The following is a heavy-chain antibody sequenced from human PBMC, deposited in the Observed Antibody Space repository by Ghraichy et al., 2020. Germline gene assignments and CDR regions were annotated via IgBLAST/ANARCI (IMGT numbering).Heavy chain of an antibody. CDR3: ARGVFKSNVLLWFGHDYYYYYGMDV. Sequence: SQTLSLTCAVYGGSFSGYYWSWIRQPPGKGLEWIGEINHSGSTNYNPSLKIRVTISVDTSKNQFSLKLSSVTAADTAVYYCARGVFKSNVLLWFGHDYYYYYGMDVWGQGTTVTVSS. V-gene: IGHV4-34*01. J-gene: IGHJ6*02. CDR2: INHSGST. D-gene: IGHD3-10*01. CDR1: GGSFSGYY.